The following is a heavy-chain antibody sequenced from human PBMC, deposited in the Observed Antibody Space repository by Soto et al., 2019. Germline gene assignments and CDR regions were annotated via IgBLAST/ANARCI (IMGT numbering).Heavy chain of an antibody. D-gene: IGHD2-15*01. Sequence: PGGSLRLSCAASGFTFSSYAMSWVRQAPGKGLKWVSAISGSGGSTYYADSVKGRFTISRDNSKNTLYLQMNSLRAEDTAVYYCAKEVEGVGYLLQFDYWGQGTLVTVSS. CDR2: ISGSGGST. CDR3: AKEVEGVGYLLQFDY. CDR1: GFTFSSYA. V-gene: IGHV3-23*01. J-gene: IGHJ4*02.